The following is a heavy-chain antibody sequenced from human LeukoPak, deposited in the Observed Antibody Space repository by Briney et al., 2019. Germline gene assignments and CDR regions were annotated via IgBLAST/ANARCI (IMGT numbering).Heavy chain of an antibody. D-gene: IGHD3-3*01. V-gene: IGHV3-9*01. CDR2: ISWNSGSI. CDR3: ARGDRPAHDFWSGIAYYMDV. Sequence: PGRSLRLSCAASGFTFDDYAMHWVRHAPGKGLEWVSGISWNSGSIGYADSVKGRFTISRDNAKNTLYLQMNSLRAEDTAVYYCARGDRPAHDFWSGIAYYMDVWGKGTTVTVSS. CDR1: GFTFDDYA. J-gene: IGHJ6*03.